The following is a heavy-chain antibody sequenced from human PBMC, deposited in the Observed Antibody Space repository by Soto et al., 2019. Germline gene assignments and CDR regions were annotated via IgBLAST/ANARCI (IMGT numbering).Heavy chain of an antibody. D-gene: IGHD3-10*01. CDR3: VRGVHPTAADAFDV. CDR1: GYSLTTYW. CDR2: IYAGDSDS. V-gene: IGHV5-51*01. J-gene: IGHJ3*01. Sequence: PGESLKISCKGSGYSLTTYWIGWVRQMPGKGLEWMGIIYAGDSDSRYSPSFQGQVTISVDKSISTAYLPWSSLKASDTAMYYCVRGVHPTAADAFDVWGQGTMVTVSS.